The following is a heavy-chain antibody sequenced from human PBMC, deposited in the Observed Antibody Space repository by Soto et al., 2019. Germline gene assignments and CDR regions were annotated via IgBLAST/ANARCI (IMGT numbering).Heavy chain of an antibody. CDR1: VGPILSFY. CDR2: MYNTGST. D-gene: IGHD2-21*02. Sequence: SETLYLTCTVSVGPILSFYWSWIRQRPGKGLEWIGYMYNTGSTIYNPSLKSRVTISVDTSKNQFSLKLNSVTAADTAVYYCARDLWGYCGADCYPLDVWGQGTTVTVS. V-gene: IGHV4-59*01. J-gene: IGHJ6*02. CDR3: ARDLWGYCGADCYPLDV.